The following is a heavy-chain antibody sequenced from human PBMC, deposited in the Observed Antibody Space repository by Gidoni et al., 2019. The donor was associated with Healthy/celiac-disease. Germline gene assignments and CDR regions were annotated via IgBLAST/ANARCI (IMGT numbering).Heavy chain of an antibody. J-gene: IGHJ6*02. CDR1: GGTFSSYA. V-gene: IGHV1-69*01. D-gene: IGHD2-2*01. CDR3: AREQCSSTSCYYYYGMVV. CDR2: IIPIFGTA. Sequence: QVQLVQSGAEVKKPGSSVKVSCKASGGTFSSYAISWVRQAPGQGLEWMGGIIPIFGTANYAQKFQGRVTITADESTCTAYMELSSLRSEDTAVYYCAREQCSSTSCYYYYGMVVWGQGTTVTVSS.